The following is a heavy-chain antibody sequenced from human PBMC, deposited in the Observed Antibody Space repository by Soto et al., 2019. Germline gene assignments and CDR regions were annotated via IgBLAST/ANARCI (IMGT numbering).Heavy chain of an antibody. J-gene: IGHJ4*02. CDR3: ARAPRIELVISPNFDY. D-gene: IGHD3-9*01. CDR2: IYYSGST. V-gene: IGHV4-59*01. Sequence: SETLSLTCTVSGGSISSYYWSWIRQPPGKGLEWIGYIYYSGSTNYNPSLKSRVTISVDTSKNQFSLKLSSVTAADTAVYYCARAPRIELVISPNFDYWGQGTLVTVSS. CDR1: GGSISSYY.